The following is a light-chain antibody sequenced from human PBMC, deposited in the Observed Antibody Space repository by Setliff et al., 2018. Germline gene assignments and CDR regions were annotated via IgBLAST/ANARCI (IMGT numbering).Light chain of an antibody. J-gene: IGLJ1*01. CDR3: CSFAGTYSFV. CDR1: SSDVGGYNF. Sequence: QSALTQPRSVSGSPGQSVTISCTGTSSDVGGYNFVSWYQVYPGKAPKVMIYDVSKRPSGVPDRFSGSKSGTTASLTISGLQPVDEADYYCCSFAGTYSFVFGTGTKVTVL. CDR2: DVS. V-gene: IGLV2-11*01.